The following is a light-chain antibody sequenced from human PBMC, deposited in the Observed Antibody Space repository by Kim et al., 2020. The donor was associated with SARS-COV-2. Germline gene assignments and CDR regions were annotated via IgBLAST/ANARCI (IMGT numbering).Light chain of an antibody. CDR1: QSVSSK. J-gene: IGKJ2*01. CDR3: QQYNNWPYT. V-gene: IGKV3-15*01. Sequence: EIVMTQSPATLSVSPGERATLSCRASQSVSSKLAWYQQKPGQDPRFLIYAASTRATGIPARFSGSGSGTEFTLTINSLQSEDFAVYYCQQYNNWPYTFGQGTKLEI. CDR2: AAS.